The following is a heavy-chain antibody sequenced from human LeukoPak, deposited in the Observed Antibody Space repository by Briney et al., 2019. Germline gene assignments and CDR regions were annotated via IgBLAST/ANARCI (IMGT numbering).Heavy chain of an antibody. CDR2: INGDGRTT. J-gene: IGHJ4*02. CDR1: GFIFSTYT. V-gene: IGHV3-64D*06. Sequence: GGSLRLSCSASGFIFSTYTMYWVRQAPGKGLEFVSVINGDGRTTYYADSVKGRFTISRDNSKNTLYLQMSSLRAEDTAVYYCVKDPTNYSSGFVWGQGTLVTVSS. CDR3: VKDPTNYSSGFV. D-gene: IGHD6-19*01.